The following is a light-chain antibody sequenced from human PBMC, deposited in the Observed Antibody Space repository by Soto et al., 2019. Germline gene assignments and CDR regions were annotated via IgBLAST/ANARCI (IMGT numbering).Light chain of an antibody. J-gene: IGKJ1*01. CDR1: QSVITY. Sequence: EVVLTQSPATMSLYPGEGATLSCRASQSVITYLAWYQQKPGQAPRLLIFEASNRATGIPDRISGSGSGTDFTLTISSLEPEDFAVYYCQQRGHWPRTFGQGTKVEMK. V-gene: IGKV3-11*01. CDR3: QQRGHWPRT. CDR2: EAS.